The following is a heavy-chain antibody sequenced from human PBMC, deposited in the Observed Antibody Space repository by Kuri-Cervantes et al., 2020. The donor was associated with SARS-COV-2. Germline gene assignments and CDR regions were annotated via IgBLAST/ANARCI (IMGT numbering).Heavy chain of an antibody. CDR3: AREARNIVWDYYYGMDV. Sequence: LSLTCAASGITFSSYAMSWVRQAPGKGLEWVSSISSSSSYIYYADSVKGRFTISRDNAKNSLYLQMNSLRAEDTAVYYCAREARNIVWDYYYGMDVWGQGTTVTVSS. D-gene: IGHD5-12*01. CDR2: ISSSSSYI. J-gene: IGHJ6*02. V-gene: IGHV3-21*01. CDR1: GITFSSYA.